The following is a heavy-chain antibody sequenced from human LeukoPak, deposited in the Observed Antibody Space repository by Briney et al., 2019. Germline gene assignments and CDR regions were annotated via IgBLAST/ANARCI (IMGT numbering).Heavy chain of an antibody. CDR2: ILDTGLGT. J-gene: IGHJ4*02. Sequence: GGSLRLSCVTSGFSFSNFAMTWVRQAPGKGLEWVSTILDTGLGTYYGDSVKGRFTISRDSSKNTLYLQMHSLRAEDTALYYCAKDRGYPYSNYFLDYWGRGTLVTVSS. V-gene: IGHV3-23*01. CDR1: GFSFSNFA. D-gene: IGHD4-11*01. CDR3: AKDRGYPYSNYFLDY.